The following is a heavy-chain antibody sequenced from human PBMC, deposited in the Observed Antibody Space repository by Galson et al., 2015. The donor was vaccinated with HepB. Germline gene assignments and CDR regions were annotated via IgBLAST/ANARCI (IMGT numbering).Heavy chain of an antibody. V-gene: IGHV2-70*17. Sequence: PALVKPTQTLTLTCSVSGFPLSSSDLCLSWIRQPPGKALEWLARIDGNDNKFYSTSLTTRLTISKDTSKNQVVLTMTNMDPVDTATYYCTRFCYTTRGWYRFDNWGQGILVTVSS. CDR2: IDGNDNK. J-gene: IGHJ4*02. D-gene: IGHD6-19*01. CDR3: TRFCYTTRGWYRFDN. CDR1: GFPLSSSDLC.